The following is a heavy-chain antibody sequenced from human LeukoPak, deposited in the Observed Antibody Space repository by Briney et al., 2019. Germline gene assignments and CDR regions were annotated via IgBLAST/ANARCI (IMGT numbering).Heavy chain of an antibody. Sequence: GGSLRLSYAASGFTFSDYAMKWVRQAPGKGLEWVSAISRTSAYIYYSDSVRGRFTISRDNAKNSVYLQMDSLRAEDTAVYYCARDERRYCPDSSCYPGDYWGQGTLVTVSS. D-gene: IGHD2-8*02. CDR2: ISRTSAYI. V-gene: IGHV3-21*01. CDR3: ARDERRYCPDSSCYPGDY. CDR1: GFTFSDYA. J-gene: IGHJ4*02.